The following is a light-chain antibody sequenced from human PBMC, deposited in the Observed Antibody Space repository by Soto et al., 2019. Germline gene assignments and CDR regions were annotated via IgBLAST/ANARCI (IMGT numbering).Light chain of an antibody. J-gene: IGKJ4*01. V-gene: IGKV1-9*01. CDR1: QDISIY. CDR2: GAS. CDR3: QQLHSFVLT. Sequence: IQLTQSPSSLSASIGDRVTITCRASQDISIYLAWYQQKSGEAPRLLIYGASTLQSGVPSRFSGRRSGTDFTLTIRGLQPEDFATYYCQQLHSFVLTFGGGTKVEMK.